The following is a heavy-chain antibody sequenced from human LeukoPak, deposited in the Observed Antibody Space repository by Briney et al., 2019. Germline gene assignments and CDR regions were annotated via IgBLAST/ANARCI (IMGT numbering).Heavy chain of an antibody. J-gene: IGHJ4*02. CDR1: GYTLTSYG. Sequence: GASVTVSCKASGYTLTSYGISWLRQAPGQGLEWLGWISGYNGNTNYAQKFQGRVTMTTDTPTSTAYMDLRSLKSDDTAVYYCAVHDFYAGGYHFDYWGQGSLVTVSS. D-gene: IGHD3-3*01. V-gene: IGHV1-18*01. CDR3: AVHDFYAGGYHFDY. CDR2: ISGYNGNT.